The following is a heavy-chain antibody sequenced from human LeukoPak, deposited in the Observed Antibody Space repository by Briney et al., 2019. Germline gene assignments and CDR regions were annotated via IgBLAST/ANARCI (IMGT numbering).Heavy chain of an antibody. V-gene: IGHV4-34*01. CDR2: INHSGST. CDR1: GGSFSGYY. D-gene: IGHD3-10*01. CDR3: ARPAGVSYFDY. J-gene: IGHJ4*02. Sequence: SETLSLTCAVYGGSFSGYYWSWIRQPPGKGLEWIGEINHSGSTNYNPSLKSRVTISVDTSKNQFSLKLSSVTAADTAVYYCARPAGVSYFDYWGQGTLVTVSS.